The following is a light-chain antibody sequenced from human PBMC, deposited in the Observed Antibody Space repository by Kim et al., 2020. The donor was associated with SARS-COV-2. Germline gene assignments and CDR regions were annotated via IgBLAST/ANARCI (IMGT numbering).Light chain of an antibody. CDR3: RQDGRSPYS. Sequence: CPGERDPPSCRASQSVSSSYLAWYQQRPGQAPRLLIYGAASRATGIPGRFSGSGSGTDFTLTISRLEPEVFAVYYCRQDGRSPYSFGQGPRLEI. CDR1: QSVSSSY. CDR2: GAA. V-gene: IGKV3-20*01. J-gene: IGKJ2*03.